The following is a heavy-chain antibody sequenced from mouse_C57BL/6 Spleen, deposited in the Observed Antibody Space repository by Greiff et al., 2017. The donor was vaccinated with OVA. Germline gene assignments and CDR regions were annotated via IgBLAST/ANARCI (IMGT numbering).Heavy chain of an antibody. Sequence: VQLQQPGPELVKPGASVKISCKASGYSFTDYNMNWVKQSNGKSLEWIGVINPNYGTTSYNQKFKGKATLTVDQSSSTAYMQLNSLTSEDSADYCCARSGYSSGSVYFDYWGQGTTLTVSS. CDR3: ARSGYSSGSVYFDY. J-gene: IGHJ2*01. D-gene: IGHD3-2*02. V-gene: IGHV1-39*01. CDR2: INPNYGTT. CDR1: GYSFTDYN.